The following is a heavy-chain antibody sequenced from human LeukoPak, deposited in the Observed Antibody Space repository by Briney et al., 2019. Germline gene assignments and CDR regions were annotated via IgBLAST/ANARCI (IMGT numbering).Heavy chain of an antibody. V-gene: IGHV4-4*07. CDR1: GGSISSYY. Sequence: TSETLSLTCTVSGGSISSYYWSWIRQPAGKGLEWIGRIYTSGSTNYNPSLKSRVTMSVDTSKNQFSLKLSSVTAADTAVYYCAREGIVVVPAAIFRGGWFDPWGQGTLVTVSS. D-gene: IGHD2-2*01. CDR2: IYTSGST. J-gene: IGHJ5*02. CDR3: AREGIVVVPAAIFRGGWFDP.